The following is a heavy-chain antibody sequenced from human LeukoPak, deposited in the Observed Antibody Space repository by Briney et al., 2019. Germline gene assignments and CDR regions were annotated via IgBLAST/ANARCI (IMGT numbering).Heavy chain of an antibody. CDR1: GGTFSSYA. Sequence: SVKVSCKASGGTFSSYAISWVRQAPGQGLEWMGGIIPIFGTANYAQKFQGRVTITTDESTSTAYMELSSLRSEDTAVYYCARATVTLRSSGAVNWFDPWGQGTLVTVSS. CDR2: IIPIFGTA. CDR3: ARATVTLRSSGAVNWFDP. D-gene: IGHD4-11*01. V-gene: IGHV1-69*05. J-gene: IGHJ5*02.